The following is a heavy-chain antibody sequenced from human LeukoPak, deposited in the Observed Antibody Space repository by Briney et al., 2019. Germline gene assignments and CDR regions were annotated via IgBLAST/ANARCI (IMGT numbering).Heavy chain of an antibody. D-gene: IGHD4-17*01. Sequence: GTSLRLSCAAPGFTFDSYGMYWVRQAPGKGPEWVALISYDGSDKYYGDSVEGRFAISRDNSKNTVYLQMNNLRAEDTAVYYCAKRDYGDHSFYAMVVWGQGTTVTVSS. J-gene: IGHJ6*02. V-gene: IGHV3-30*18. CDR3: AKRDYGDHSFYAMVV. CDR1: GFTFDSYG. CDR2: ISYDGSDK.